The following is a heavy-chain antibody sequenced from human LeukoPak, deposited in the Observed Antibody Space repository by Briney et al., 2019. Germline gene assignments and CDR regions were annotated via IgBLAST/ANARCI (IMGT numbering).Heavy chain of an antibody. Sequence: GGSLRLSCAASGFTFNSYGMHRVRPAPGKGLEGGAVICYDRSNKDHADSGKGRFTISRDNSKNTLYLQMNSLRAEDTAVYYCAKPRGSGSYYPDDTFDYWGQGTLVTVSS. CDR1: GFTFNSYG. V-gene: IGHV3-33*06. CDR3: AKPRGSGSYYPDDTFDY. J-gene: IGHJ4*02. D-gene: IGHD3-10*01. CDR2: ICYDRSNK.